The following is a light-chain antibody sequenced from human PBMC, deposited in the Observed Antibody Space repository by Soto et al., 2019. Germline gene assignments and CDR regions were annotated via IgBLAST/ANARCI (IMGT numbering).Light chain of an antibody. CDR3: QQYGSSP. CDR1: QSVSSSY. J-gene: IGKJ2*01. V-gene: IGKV3-20*01. Sequence: EIVLTQSPGTLSLSPGERATLSCRASQSVSSSYLAWYQQKPGQAPRLLIYGASSRATGIPDRFSGSGSGTDFTLTISRLEPEDFAVYYCQQYGSSPFGQGPSWRSN. CDR2: GAS.